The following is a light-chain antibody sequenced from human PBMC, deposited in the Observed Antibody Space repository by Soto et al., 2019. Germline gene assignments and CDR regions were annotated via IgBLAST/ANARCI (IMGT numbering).Light chain of an antibody. V-gene: IGKV3-20*01. J-gene: IGKJ5*01. CDR3: QRYGSSPIT. CDR1: ESVSSN. CDR2: GAS. Sequence: EIVMTQSPATLSVSPGERATLSCRASESVSSNLAWYQQKPGQAPRLLIYGASSRATGIPDRFSGRGSGTDFTLTISRLEPEDFAVYYCQRYGSSPITFGQGTRLEIK.